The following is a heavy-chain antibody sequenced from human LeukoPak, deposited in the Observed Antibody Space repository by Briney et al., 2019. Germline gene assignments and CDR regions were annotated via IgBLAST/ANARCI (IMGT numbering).Heavy chain of an antibody. V-gene: IGHV1-69*05. CDR1: GGTFSSYA. D-gene: IGHD3-9*01. CDR2: IIPIFGTA. CDR3: ARDLTGYYIYYMDV. J-gene: IGHJ6*03. Sequence: SVKVSCKASGGTFSSYAISWVRQAPGQGLEWMGGIIPIFGTANYAQKLQGRVTMTTDTSTSTAYMELRSLRSDDTAVYYCARDLTGYYIYYMDVWGKGTTVTISS.